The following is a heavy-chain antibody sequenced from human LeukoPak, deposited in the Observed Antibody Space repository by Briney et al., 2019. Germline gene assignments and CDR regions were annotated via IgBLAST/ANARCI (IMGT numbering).Heavy chain of an antibody. CDR3: ARVGSSSWYGDY. J-gene: IGHJ4*02. CDR1: GYTFTGYY. V-gene: IGHV1-2*02. Sequence: ASVKVSCKASGYTFTGYYMHWVRQAPGQGLEWMGWINPNSGGTNYAQKFQGRVTMTRDTSISTAYMELRSLRSDDTAVYYCARVGSSSWYGDYWGQGTLVTVSS. CDR2: INPNSGGT. D-gene: IGHD6-13*01.